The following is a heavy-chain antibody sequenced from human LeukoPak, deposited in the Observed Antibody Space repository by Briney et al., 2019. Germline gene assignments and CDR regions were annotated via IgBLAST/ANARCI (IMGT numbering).Heavy chain of an antibody. Sequence: SETLSLTCTVSGGSISSSSYYWGWIRQPPGKGLEWIGSIYYSGSTYYNPSLKSRVTISVDTSKNQFSLKLSSVTAADTAVYYCARIDAHIAAAGTQFDYWGQGTLVPVSS. CDR2: IYYSGST. CDR1: GGSISSSSYY. J-gene: IGHJ4*02. D-gene: IGHD6-13*01. CDR3: ARIDAHIAAAGTQFDY. V-gene: IGHV4-39*07.